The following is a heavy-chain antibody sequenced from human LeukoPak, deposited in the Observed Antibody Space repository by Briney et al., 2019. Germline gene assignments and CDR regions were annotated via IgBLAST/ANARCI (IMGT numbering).Heavy chain of an antibody. Sequence: SETLSLTCTVSGGSISSYYWSWIRQPPGKGLEWIGYIYYSGSTNYNPSLKSRVTISVDTSKNQFSLKLSSVTAADTAVYYCAREGCSSWFKGGNWFDPWGQGTLVTVSS. CDR3: AREGCSSWFKGGNWFDP. J-gene: IGHJ5*02. D-gene: IGHD6-13*01. CDR1: GGSISSYY. CDR2: IYYSGST. V-gene: IGHV4-59*01.